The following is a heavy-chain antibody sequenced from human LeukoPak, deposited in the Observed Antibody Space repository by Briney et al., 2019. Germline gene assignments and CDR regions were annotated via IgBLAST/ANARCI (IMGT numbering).Heavy chain of an antibody. CDR1: GFTLSYYG. CDR2: VWFDGSQQ. J-gene: IGHJ4*02. V-gene: IGHV3-33*01. CDR3: ARDGLVLRFLEWLFLDY. D-gene: IGHD3-3*01. Sequence: PGGSLRLSCAASGFTLSYYGTHWVRQAPGKGLEWVAVVWFDGSQQYYSDSVKGRFTISKDSSKNTVYLQMNSLRDEDTAVYYCARDGLVLRFLEWLFLDYWGQGTLVTVSS.